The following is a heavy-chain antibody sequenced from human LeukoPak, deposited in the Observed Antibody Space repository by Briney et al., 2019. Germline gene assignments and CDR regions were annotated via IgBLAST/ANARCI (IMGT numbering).Heavy chain of an antibody. D-gene: IGHD3-9*01. Sequence: GGSLRLSCAASGFSFSSYVMRWVRQAPGKGLEWVAVIWYDGSNKYYADSVKGRFTISRDNSKNTLFLQMNSLRAEDTAVYYCARDRYDILTGYYMYFDYWGQGSLVTVSS. J-gene: IGHJ4*02. CDR3: ARDRYDILTGYYMYFDY. V-gene: IGHV3-33*01. CDR2: IWYDGSNK. CDR1: GFSFSSYV.